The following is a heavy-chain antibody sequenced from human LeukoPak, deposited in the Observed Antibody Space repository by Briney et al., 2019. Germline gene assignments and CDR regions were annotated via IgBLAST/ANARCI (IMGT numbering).Heavy chain of an antibody. V-gene: IGHV5-51*01. Sequence: GESLEISCKASGYSFSSQWIGWVRQMPGKGLEWMGMVYPGDSDTRYSPSFQGLITISADKSISTAYLQWSSLKASDTALYYCASWGPYNISPPREDYWGQGTLVTVSS. D-gene: IGHD7-27*01. CDR1: GYSFSSQW. CDR3: ASWGPYNISPPREDY. CDR2: VYPGDSDT. J-gene: IGHJ4*02.